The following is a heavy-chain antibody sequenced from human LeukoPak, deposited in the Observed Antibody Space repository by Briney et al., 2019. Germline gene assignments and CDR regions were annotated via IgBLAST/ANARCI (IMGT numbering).Heavy chain of an antibody. Sequence: GGSLRLSCAASGFIFSDYFMAWIRQAPGKGLQWLSYIGTTGAFRTYADSVKGRLTISRDDAKNSVYLQMDSLRADDSAVYFCVRVFTTAAAGTYDYWGQGTMVTVSS. CDR1: GFIFSDYF. D-gene: IGHD6-13*01. CDR3: VRVFTTAAAGTYDY. J-gene: IGHJ4*02. V-gene: IGHV3-11*05. CDR2: IGTTGAFR.